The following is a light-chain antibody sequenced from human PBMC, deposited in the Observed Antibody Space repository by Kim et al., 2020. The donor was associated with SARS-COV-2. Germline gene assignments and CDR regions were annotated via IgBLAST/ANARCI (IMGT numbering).Light chain of an antibody. V-gene: IGLV1-36*01. CDR2: YDD. J-gene: IGLJ2*01. Sequence: PRVTLSCSGGNSNIGKHAVNWYQRLPGKAPKLLIYYDDVLPSGVSDRFSGSKSGTSASLAISGLQSEDEADYYCAVWDDSLNAMIFGGGTKVTVL. CDR3: AVWDDSLNAMI. CDR1: NSNIGKHA.